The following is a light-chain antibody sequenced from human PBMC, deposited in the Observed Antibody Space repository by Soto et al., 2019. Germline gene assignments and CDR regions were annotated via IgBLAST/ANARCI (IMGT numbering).Light chain of an antibody. CDR2: GAS. CDR1: QSVSTY. V-gene: IGKV3-15*01. J-gene: IGKJ5*01. CDR3: QQYTNWPPIT. Sequence: EIVLTQSPATLSLSPGERATLSCRASQSVSTYLAWYQQRPGQAPRLLIYGASTRATGVPARFSGSGSGTDFTLTISSLQSEDFAVYYCQQYTNWPPITFGQGTRLEIK.